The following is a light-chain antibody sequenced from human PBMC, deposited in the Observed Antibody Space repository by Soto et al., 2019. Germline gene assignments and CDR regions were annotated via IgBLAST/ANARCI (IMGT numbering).Light chain of an antibody. Sequence: EIVLTQSPGTRSLSPGERATLSCGASQSVSSSYLAWYQRKPGQAPRLLIYGASGRATGIPDRFSGSGSGTDFTLTISRLEPEDFAVYYCQQYGSSPPYTFGQGTKLEIK. CDR1: QSVSSSY. V-gene: IGKV3-20*01. J-gene: IGKJ2*01. CDR2: GAS. CDR3: QQYGSSPPYT.